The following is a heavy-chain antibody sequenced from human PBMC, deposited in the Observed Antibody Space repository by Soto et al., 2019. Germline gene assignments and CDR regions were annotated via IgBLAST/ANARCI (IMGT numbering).Heavy chain of an antibody. D-gene: IGHD6-19*01. CDR1: GFTFSSYA. J-gene: IGHJ4*02. Sequence: EVQLLESGGGLVQPGGSLRLSCAASGFTFSSYAMSWVRQAPGKGLEWVSAISGSGGSTYYADSVKGRFTISRDNSKNTLYLQMNSLRAEDTAVYYCAKSPGYSSGWLVAPLDYWGQGTLVTVSS. CDR3: AKSPGYSSGWLVAPLDY. CDR2: ISGSGGST. V-gene: IGHV3-23*01.